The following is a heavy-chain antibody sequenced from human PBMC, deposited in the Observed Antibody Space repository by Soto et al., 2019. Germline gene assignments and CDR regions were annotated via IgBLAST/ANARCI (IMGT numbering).Heavy chain of an antibody. CDR3: ARDRDGSSHLDY. D-gene: IGHD2-2*01. Sequence: QVQLQESGPGLVKPSQTLSLTCTVSGGSINSGGYYWSWIRQHPGKGLEWIGYIYYSGTTYYHPPRQGRVTISVDTSKKQFSRKLSSVTAADTAGYYCARDRDGSSHLDYWGRGTLVPVSS. CDR1: GGSINSGGYY. CDR2: IYYSGTT. V-gene: IGHV4-31*03. J-gene: IGHJ4*02.